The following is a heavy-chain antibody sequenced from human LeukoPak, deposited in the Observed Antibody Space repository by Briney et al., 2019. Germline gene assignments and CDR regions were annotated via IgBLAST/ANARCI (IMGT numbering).Heavy chain of an antibody. J-gene: IGHJ5*02. Sequence: GGSLRLSCAASGFTFSSYGMHWVRQAPGKGLEWVAFIRYDGSNKYYADSVKGRFTISRDNSKNTLYLQMNSLGAEDTAVYYCAKDIPYCGGDCYSNWFDPWGQGTLVTVSS. D-gene: IGHD2-21*01. CDR2: IRYDGSNK. CDR1: GFTFSSYG. V-gene: IGHV3-30*02. CDR3: AKDIPYCGGDCYSNWFDP.